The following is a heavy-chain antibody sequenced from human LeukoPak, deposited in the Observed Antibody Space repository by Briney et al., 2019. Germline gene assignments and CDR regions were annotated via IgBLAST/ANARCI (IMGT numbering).Heavy chain of an antibody. J-gene: IGHJ4*02. D-gene: IGHD3-22*01. V-gene: IGHV4-59*06. CDR3: ARGEYYYDSSGPPDY. CDR1: GGSISTYY. CDR2: IYYSGST. Sequence: SETLSLTCTVSGGSISTYYWSWIRQPPGKGLEWIGYIYYSGSTYYNPSLKSRVTISVDTSKNQFSLKLSSVTAADTAVYYCARGEYYYDSSGPPDYWGQGTLVTVSS.